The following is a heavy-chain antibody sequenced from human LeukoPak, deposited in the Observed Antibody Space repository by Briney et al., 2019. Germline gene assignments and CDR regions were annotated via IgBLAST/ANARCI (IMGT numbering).Heavy chain of an antibody. D-gene: IGHD4-17*01. Sequence: PGGSLRLSCVVSGFIFSNAWLTWVRQAPGKGLEWVGRIKSKTDGETTDYAAPVKGRFTISRDDSKNTLYLQMNSLKTEDTAVYYCTTDHDYGDYAPQVAWGQGTLVTVSS. J-gene: IGHJ5*02. V-gene: IGHV3-15*01. CDR1: GFIFSNAW. CDR2: IKSKTDGETT. CDR3: TTDHDYGDYAPQVA.